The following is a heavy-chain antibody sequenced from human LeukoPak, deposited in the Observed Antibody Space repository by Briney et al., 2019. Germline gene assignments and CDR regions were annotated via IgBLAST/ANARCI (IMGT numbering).Heavy chain of an antibody. CDR3: AKDSHDYGGDLDY. J-gene: IGHJ4*02. CDR1: GGSVSSADYY. CDR2: IYHTGSN. Sequence: SETLSLTCTVSGGSVSSADYYWSWIRHPPGKALEWIGYIYHTGSNNYKYSLKSRVTISLDTSKNRFSLRLTSVTAADTARYYCAKDSHDYGGDLDYWGQGTLVTVSS. V-gene: IGHV4-61*08. D-gene: IGHD4-23*01.